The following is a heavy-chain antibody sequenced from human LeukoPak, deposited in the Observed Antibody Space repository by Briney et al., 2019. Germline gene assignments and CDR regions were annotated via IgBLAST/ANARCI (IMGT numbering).Heavy chain of an antibody. J-gene: IGHJ3*01. Sequence: GGSLRLSCAASGFTFSSYSMNWVRQAPGKGLEWVSYISSTSAGIYYADSVEGRFTVSRDNAKNSLYLQMSNLRAEDTAMYYCARSGTTYYYDSSTRVWGQGTMVTVSS. V-gene: IGHV3-48*04. CDR3: ARSGTTYYYDSSTRV. CDR1: GFTFSSYS. D-gene: IGHD3-22*01. CDR2: ISSTSAGI.